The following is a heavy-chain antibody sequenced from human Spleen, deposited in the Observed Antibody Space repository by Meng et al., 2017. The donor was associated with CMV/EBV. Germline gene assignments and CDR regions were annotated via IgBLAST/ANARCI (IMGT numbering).Heavy chain of an antibody. J-gene: IGHJ4*02. CDR3: ARSGGTATGII. Sequence: LRLSCAISGDSVSSNSVARNWIRQSPSRGLEWLARTYYRSKWYNDYAVSVKGRITINPDTSKNQFSLQLKFVTPEDTAVYYCARSGGTATGIIWGQGTLVTVSS. CDR2: TYYRSKWYN. V-gene: IGHV6-1*01. CDR1: GDSVSSNSVA. D-gene: IGHD6-25*01.